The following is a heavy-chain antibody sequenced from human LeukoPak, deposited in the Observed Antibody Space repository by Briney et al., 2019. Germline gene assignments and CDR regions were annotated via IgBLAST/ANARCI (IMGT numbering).Heavy chain of an antibody. CDR2: IYPGDSDT. Sequence: GESLKISCKGSGYSFTSYWIGWVRQMPGKGLEWMGIIYPGDSDTRYSPSFQGQVTISADKSISTAYLQWSSLKASDTAMHYCARYRDHYYGSRSYYLTPYGMDVWGQGTTVTVSS. D-gene: IGHD3-10*01. CDR3: ARYRDHYYGSRSYYLTPYGMDV. CDR1: GYSFTSYW. J-gene: IGHJ6*02. V-gene: IGHV5-51*01.